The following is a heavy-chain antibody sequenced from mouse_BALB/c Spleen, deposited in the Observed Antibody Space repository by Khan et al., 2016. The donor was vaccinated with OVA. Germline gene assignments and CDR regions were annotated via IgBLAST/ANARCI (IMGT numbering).Heavy chain of an antibody. CDR3: AREGDDGGLAY. CDR2: ISNRGSTT. V-gene: IGHV5-12*02. D-gene: IGHD2-3*01. Sequence: EVELVESGGGLVQPGGSLKLSCATSGFTFSDYYMYWVRQTPATRLEWVAYISNRGSTTYYPDTVRGRFTISRDNAKNTLYLQMSRLKSEDTAMYYCAREGDDGGLAYWGQGTLVTVSA. CDR1: GFTFSDYY. J-gene: IGHJ3*01.